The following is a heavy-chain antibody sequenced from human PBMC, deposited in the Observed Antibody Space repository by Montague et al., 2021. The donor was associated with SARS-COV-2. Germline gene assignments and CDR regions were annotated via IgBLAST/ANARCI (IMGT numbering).Heavy chain of an antibody. CDR2: VNPNSGNT. Sequence: SVKVSCKASGYSFSTYDINWLRQAPGQGLEWIGWVNPNSGNTGYAQQFQGRVTMTRDASISTAYMELSSLTSDDTAVYFCTRDQSHPVRYFDLWGRGTLVTVSS. V-gene: IGHV1-8*02. CDR3: TRDQSHPVRYFDL. J-gene: IGHJ2*01. CDR1: GYSFSTYD.